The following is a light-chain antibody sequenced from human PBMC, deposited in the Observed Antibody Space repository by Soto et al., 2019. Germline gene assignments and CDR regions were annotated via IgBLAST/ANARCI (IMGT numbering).Light chain of an antibody. J-gene: IGKJ1*01. CDR1: QSISSY. CDR2: AAS. CDR3: QQSYSTPWT. V-gene: IGKV1-39*01. Sequence: DIQMTQSPSSLSASVGDRVTITCRASQSISSYLNWYQQKPGKAPKLLIYAASSLQSGVTSRFSGSGSGTDFTLTISCMQHEDFATYYCQQSYSTPWTCGQGTKVEIK.